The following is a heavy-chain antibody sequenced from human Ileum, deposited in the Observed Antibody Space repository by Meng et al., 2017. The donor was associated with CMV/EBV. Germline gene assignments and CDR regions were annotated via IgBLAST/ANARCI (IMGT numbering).Heavy chain of an antibody. CDR3: GKDAGSTNLGVDY. CDR2: IHYSGNT. CDR1: GGSVSSFSYY. J-gene: IGHJ4*02. V-gene: IGHV4-61*01. Sequence: GSLRLSCPGSGGSVSSFSYYWSWIRQPPGKGLEWIGSIHYSGNTIHNPSLKSRVAISLDPSKNQFSLKVKSVTAADTAVYSCGKDAGSTNLGVDYWGQGTLVTVSS. D-gene: IGHD2/OR15-2a*01.